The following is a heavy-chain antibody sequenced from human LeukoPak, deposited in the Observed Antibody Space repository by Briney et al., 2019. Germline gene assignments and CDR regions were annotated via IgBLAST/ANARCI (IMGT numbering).Heavy chain of an antibody. CDR2: ISAYNGNT. J-gene: IGHJ3*02. Sequence: VKVSCKASGYTFTSYGISWVRQAPGQGLEWMGWISAYNGNTNYAQKLQGRVTMTTETSTSTAYMELRSLRSDDTAVYYCARVPHYDFWSGYYTQNDAFDIWGQGTMVTVSS. CDR3: ARVPHYDFWSGYYTQNDAFDI. CDR1: GYTFTSYG. D-gene: IGHD3-3*01. V-gene: IGHV1-18*01.